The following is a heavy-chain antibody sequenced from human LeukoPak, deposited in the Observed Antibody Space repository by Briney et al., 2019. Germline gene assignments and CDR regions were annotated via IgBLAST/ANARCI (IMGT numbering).Heavy chain of an antibody. CDR1: GFTFTSYS. CDR2: ISGGGGST. CDR3: AKGGKWDVMPFDY. V-gene: IGHV3-23*01. D-gene: IGHD1-26*01. Sequence: GGSLRLSCAASGFTFTSYSMNWVRQAPGKGLEWVSTISGGGGSTYYADSVKGRFTISRDNSKNTLYLQVNSLRAEDTAVYYCAKGGKWDVMPFDYWGQGTLVTVSS. J-gene: IGHJ4*02.